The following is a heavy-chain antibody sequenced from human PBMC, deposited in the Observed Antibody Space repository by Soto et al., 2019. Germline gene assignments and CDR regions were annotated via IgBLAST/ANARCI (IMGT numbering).Heavy chain of an antibody. V-gene: IGHV1-46*01. CDR3: AWGGHYYYYGMDV. Sequence: QVQLVQSGAEVKKPGASVKVSCKASGYTFTSYYMHWVRQAPGQGLEWMGIINPSGGSTSYAQKFTGRGTMTRDTSTSTVYMEPSSLRSEDTAVYYCAWGGHYYYYGMDVWGQGTTVTVSS. D-gene: IGHD3-16*01. CDR1: GYTFTSYY. J-gene: IGHJ6*02. CDR2: INPSGGST.